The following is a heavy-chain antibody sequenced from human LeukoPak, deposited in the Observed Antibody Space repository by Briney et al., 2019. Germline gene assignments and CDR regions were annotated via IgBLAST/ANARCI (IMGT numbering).Heavy chain of an antibody. CDR1: GGSFSGYY. V-gene: IGHV4-34*01. Sequence: PSETLSLTCAVYGGSFSGYYWSWIRQPPGQGLEWIGEINHSGSTNYNPSLKSRVTISVDTSKNQFSLKLSSVPAADTAVYYCARRVGATGGNSLDVWGKGTTVTVSS. CDR2: INHSGST. J-gene: IGHJ6*04. D-gene: IGHD4-23*01. CDR3: ARRVGATGGNSLDV.